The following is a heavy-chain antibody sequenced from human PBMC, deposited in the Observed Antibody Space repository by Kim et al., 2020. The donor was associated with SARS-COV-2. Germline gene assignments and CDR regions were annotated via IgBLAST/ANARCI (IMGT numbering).Heavy chain of an antibody. CDR2: IVVGSGNT. Sequence: SVKVSCKASGFTFTSSAVQWVRQARGQRLEWIGWIVVGSGNTNYAQKFQERVTITRDMSTSTAYMELSSLRSEDTAVYYCAAVERLGLSYYYGMDVWGQGTTVTVSS. CDR1: GFTFTSSA. D-gene: IGHD2-21*02. J-gene: IGHJ6*02. V-gene: IGHV1-58*01. CDR3: AAVERLGLSYYYGMDV.